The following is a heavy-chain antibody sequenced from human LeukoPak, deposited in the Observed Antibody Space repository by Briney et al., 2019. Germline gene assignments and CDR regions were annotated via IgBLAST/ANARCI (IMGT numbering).Heavy chain of an antibody. J-gene: IGHJ4*02. V-gene: IGHV1-69*05. CDR1: GGTFSSYA. Sequence: SVKVSCKASGGTFSSYAISWVRQAPGEGVEWMGRIITIFGTANYAQKFQGRVTITTDESTSTAYMELSSLRSEDTAVYYCARATHGDSHLYYWGQGTLVTVSS. CDR2: IITIFGTA. CDR3: ARATHGDSHLYY. D-gene: IGHD4-17*01.